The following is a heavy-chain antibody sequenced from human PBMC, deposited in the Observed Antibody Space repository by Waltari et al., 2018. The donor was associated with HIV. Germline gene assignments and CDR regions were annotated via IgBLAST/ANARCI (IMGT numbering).Heavy chain of an antibody. Sequence: QVQLQESGPGLVKPSETLSLTCAVSGYSISSGYYWGWLRQPPGKGLEWIGSIYQSGSTYYTPSLKSRVTISVDTAKNQFSLKLSSVTAADTAVYYCARGSRGYYDILTGYHYWGQGTLVTVSS. CDR1: GYSISSGYY. CDR2: IYQSGST. CDR3: ARGSRGYYDILTGYHY. V-gene: IGHV4-38-2*01. D-gene: IGHD3-9*01. J-gene: IGHJ4*02.